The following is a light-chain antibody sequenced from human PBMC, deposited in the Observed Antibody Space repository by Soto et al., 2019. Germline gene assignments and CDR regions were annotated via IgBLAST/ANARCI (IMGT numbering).Light chain of an antibody. CDR3: QQYNTHWT. CDR1: QRFXSW. V-gene: IGKV1-5*01. J-gene: IGKJ1*01. CDR2: XAS. Sequence: IPVTQSASTLSASVGDRFTIPCRASQRFXSWFVWDQRKPGKAPKVLIYXASSYESVVPSRFSGSGYGKEFTITISGLQPDDAATDYCQQYNTHWTFGPGTKV.